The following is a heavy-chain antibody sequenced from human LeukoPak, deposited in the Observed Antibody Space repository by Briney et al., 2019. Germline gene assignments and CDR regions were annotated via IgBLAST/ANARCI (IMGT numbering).Heavy chain of an antibody. CDR2: INPSRGST. Sequence: ASVKVSCKASGYTFTSYYMYWVRQAPGQGLEWMGIINPSRGSTNYAQKFQGRVTMTRDMSTSTVYMELSSLRSEDTAVYYCARGGHVRVYDSSAYYGHEWGQGTLVTVSS. J-gene: IGHJ4*02. D-gene: IGHD3-22*01. CDR1: GYTFTSYY. V-gene: IGHV1-46*01. CDR3: ARGGHVRVYDSSAYYGHE.